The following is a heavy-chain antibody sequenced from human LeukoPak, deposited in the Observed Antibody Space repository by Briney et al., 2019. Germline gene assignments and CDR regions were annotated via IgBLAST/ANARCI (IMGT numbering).Heavy chain of an antibody. CDR1: GFTFSSYS. V-gene: IGHV3-21*04. Sequence: GGSLRLFCAASGFTFSSYSMNWVRRARGKGLEGVSSISSSGSYIYYTDSVKGRFTISRDNAKNSLYLQMNSLRAEDTAVYYCARGDGYNYWQYWGQGTLVTVSS. CDR3: ARGDGYNYWQY. D-gene: IGHD5-24*01. CDR2: ISSSGSYI. J-gene: IGHJ4*02.